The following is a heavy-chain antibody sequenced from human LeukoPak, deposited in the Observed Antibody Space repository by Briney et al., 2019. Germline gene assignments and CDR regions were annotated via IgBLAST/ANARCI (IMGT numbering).Heavy chain of an antibody. V-gene: IGHV3-23*01. CDR1: GFTFSSSA. D-gene: IGHD2-2*01. CDR2: ISSSSSRT. J-gene: IGHJ2*01. CDR3: ARRGSTYSNWYFDL. Sequence: PGGSLRLSCEASGFTFSSSAMSWVRQAPGKGLEWVSGISSSSSRTYYADSVRGRFTISRDNSKNTLYLQMNSLRAEDTAVYYCARRGSTYSNWYFDLWGRGSLVTVSS.